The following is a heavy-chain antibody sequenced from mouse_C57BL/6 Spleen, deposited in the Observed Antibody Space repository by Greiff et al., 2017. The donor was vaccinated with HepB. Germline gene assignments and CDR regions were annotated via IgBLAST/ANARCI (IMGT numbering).Heavy chain of an antibody. D-gene: IGHD1-1*01. V-gene: IGHV1-59*01. CDR2: IDPSDSYT. Sequence: VQLQQPGAELVRPGTSVRLSCKASGYTFTSYWMHWVKQRPGQGLEWIGVIDPSDSYTNYNQKFKGKATLPVDTSSSTAYMQLSSLTSEDSAVYYCARLGTTVPSGFAYWGQGTLVTVSA. CDR3: ARLGTTVPSGFAY. CDR1: GYTFTSYW. J-gene: IGHJ3*01.